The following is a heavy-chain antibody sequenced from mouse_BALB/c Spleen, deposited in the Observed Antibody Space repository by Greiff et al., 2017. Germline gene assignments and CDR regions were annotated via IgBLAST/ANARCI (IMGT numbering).Heavy chain of an antibody. CDR2: ISYSGST. D-gene: IGHD2-14*01. CDR3: AIYYRYDGFAY. J-gene: IGHJ3*01. V-gene: IGHV3-2*02. Sequence: EVKLQESGPGLVKPSQSLSLTCTVTGYSITSDYAWNWIRQFPGNKLEWMGYISYSGSTSYNPSLKSRISITRDTSKNQFFLQLNSVTTEDTATYYCAIYYRYDGFAYWGQGTLVTVSA. CDR1: GYSITSDYA.